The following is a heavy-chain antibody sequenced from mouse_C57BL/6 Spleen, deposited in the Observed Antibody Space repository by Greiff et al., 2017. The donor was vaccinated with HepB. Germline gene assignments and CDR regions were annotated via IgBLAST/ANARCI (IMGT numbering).Heavy chain of an antibody. J-gene: IGHJ2*01. CDR2: IDPSDSYT. CDR3: TTGADYGSSYYFDY. CDR1: GYTFTSYW. D-gene: IGHD1-1*01. V-gene: IGHV1-50*01. Sequence: VQLQQPGAELVKPGASVKLSCKASGYTFTSYWMQWVKQRPGQGLEWIGEIDPSDSYTNYNQKFKGKATLTVDTSSSTAYMQLSSLTSEDSAVYYCTTGADYGSSYYFDYWGQGTTLTVSS.